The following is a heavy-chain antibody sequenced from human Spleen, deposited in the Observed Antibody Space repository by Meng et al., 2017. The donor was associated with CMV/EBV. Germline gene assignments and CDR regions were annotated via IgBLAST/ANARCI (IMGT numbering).Heavy chain of an antibody. CDR2: ISWDGGST. CDR1: GSTVDDYT. V-gene: IGHV3-43*01. J-gene: IGHJ4*02. Sequence: GESLKISCAASGSTVDDYTMHWVRQAPGKGLEWVSLISWDGGSTYYADSVKGRFTISRDNSKNSLYLQMNSLRTEDTALYYCAKAGYSSSLGIDYWGQGTLVTVSS. CDR3: AKAGYSSSLGIDY. D-gene: IGHD6-6*01.